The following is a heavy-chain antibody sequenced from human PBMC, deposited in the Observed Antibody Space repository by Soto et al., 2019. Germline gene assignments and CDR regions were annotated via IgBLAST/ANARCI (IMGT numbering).Heavy chain of an antibody. CDR2: IYPSGIT. CDR1: GDSINGYY. D-gene: IGHD3-22*01. J-gene: IGHJ4*02. V-gene: IGHV4-4*07. CDR3: VRDRYYFDADGFYFFDY. Sequence: QVQLQESGPGLVKPSETLSLLCSVSGDSINGYYWSWIRQSAGKGLEWLGRIYPSGITNYNPSFKSRLSLSADKSKNHLSLTLTSVTAADSAVYYCVRDRYYFDADGFYFFDYWGRGALVSVSS.